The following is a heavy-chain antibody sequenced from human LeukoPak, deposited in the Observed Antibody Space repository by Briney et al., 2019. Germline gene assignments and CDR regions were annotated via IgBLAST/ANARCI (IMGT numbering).Heavy chain of an antibody. CDR1: GFSLCTSGVG. V-gene: IGHV2-5*01. CDR2: IYWNDDK. D-gene: IGHD3-9*01. Sequence: ESGPTLVKPTQTLTLTCTFSGFSLCTSGVGVGWIRQPPGKALEWLALIYWNDDKRYSPSLKSRLTITKDTSKNQVVLTMTNMDPVDTATYYCAHTLRYFDWLLSDYFDYWGPGTLVTVSS. J-gene: IGHJ4*02. CDR3: AHTLRYFDWLLSDYFDY.